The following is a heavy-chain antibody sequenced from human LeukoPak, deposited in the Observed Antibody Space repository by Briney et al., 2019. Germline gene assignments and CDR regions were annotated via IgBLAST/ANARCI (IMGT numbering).Heavy chain of an antibody. CDR3: ARAEGGPATAIY. V-gene: IGHV3-21*05. CDR1: GFTFSSYA. CDR2: ISTGSSYT. J-gene: IGHJ4*02. Sequence: GGSLRLSCAASGFTFSSYAMHWVRQAPGRGLEWVSYISTGSSYTNYADSVKGRFTISRDNAKNSLYLQMNSLRAEDTALYYCARAEGGPATAIYWGQGTLVTVSS. D-gene: IGHD2-21*02.